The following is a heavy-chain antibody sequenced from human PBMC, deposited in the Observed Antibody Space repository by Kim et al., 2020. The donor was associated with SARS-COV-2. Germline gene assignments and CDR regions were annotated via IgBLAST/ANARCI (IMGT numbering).Heavy chain of an antibody. V-gene: IGHV3-30*02. CDR3: AKDTSDGYSSNWFDP. Sequence: DSVKGRFTISRDNSKNTLYLQMNSLRAEDTAVYYCAKDTSDGYSSNWFDPWGQGTLVTVSS. J-gene: IGHJ5*02. D-gene: IGHD5-18*01.